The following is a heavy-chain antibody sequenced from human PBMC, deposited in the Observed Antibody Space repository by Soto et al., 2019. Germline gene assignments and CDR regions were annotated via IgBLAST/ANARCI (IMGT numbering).Heavy chain of an antibody. V-gene: IGHV1-69*01. CDR3: ARGWDIVVVPAAQDYYYYGMDV. D-gene: IGHD2-2*01. CDR2: IIPIFGTA. Sequence: QVQLVQSGAEVKKPGSSVKVSCKASGGTFSSYAISWVRQAPGQGLEWMGGIIPIFGTANYAQKFQGRVTITADESTRRAYMELSSLRSEDTAVYYCARGWDIVVVPAAQDYYYYGMDVWGQGTTVTVSS. J-gene: IGHJ6*02. CDR1: GGTFSSYA.